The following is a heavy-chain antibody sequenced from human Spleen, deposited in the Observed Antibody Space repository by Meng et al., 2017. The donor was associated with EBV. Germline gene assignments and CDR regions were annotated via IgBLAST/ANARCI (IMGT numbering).Heavy chain of an antibody. CDR2: VSPYNGYT. Sequence: QVQLVTSVAEVEKLGAPVTGSWKVSCYTFIHYGINWVRQAPGQGLEWMGWVSPYNGYTSYAQNLKGRVTMTTDTSTNTAYMTLRSLRSDDTAVYYCARDRSEMAGSWGGYWGQGSLVTVSS. V-gene: IGHV1-18*01. D-gene: IGHD5-24*01. CDR3: ARDRSEMAGSWGGY. CDR1: CYTFIHYG. J-gene: IGHJ4*01.